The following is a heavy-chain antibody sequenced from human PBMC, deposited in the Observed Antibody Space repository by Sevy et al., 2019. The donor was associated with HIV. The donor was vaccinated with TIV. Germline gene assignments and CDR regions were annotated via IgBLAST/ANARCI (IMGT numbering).Heavy chain of an antibody. V-gene: IGHV3-9*01. CDR2: ISWNSGSI. CDR1: GFTFDDYA. CDR3: AKDSHSGSGQGLYGMDV. J-gene: IGHJ6*02. D-gene: IGHD2-15*01. Sequence: GGSLRLSCAASGFTFDDYAMHWVRQAPGKGLEWVSGISWNSGSIGYAESVKGRFTISRDNAKNSLYLQMNSLRAEDTALYYCAKDSHSGSGQGLYGMDVWGQGTTVTVSS.